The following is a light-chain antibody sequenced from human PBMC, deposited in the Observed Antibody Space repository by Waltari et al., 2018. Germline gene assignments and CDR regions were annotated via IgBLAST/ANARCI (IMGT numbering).Light chain of an antibody. CDR3: QQRSNWPT. CDR1: QSVSSY. J-gene: IGKJ4*01. CDR2: DAS. V-gene: IGKV3-11*01. Sequence: EIVLTQSPATLSLSPGDRATLSCRASQSVSSYLAWYQQKPGQAPRLLIYDASNRATGIPARFSGSGSGTDFTLTISSLEPEDFAVYYCQQRSNWPTFGGGTK.